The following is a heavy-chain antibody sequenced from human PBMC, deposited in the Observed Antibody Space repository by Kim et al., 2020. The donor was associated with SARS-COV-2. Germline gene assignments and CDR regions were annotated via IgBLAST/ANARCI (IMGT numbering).Heavy chain of an antibody. CDR1: GGSISSSSYY. CDR3: ASVLRYFDWLSLYYFD. D-gene: IGHD3-9*01. V-gene: IGHV4-39*01. J-gene: IGHJ4*01. CDR2: IYYSGST. Sequence: SETLSLTCTVSGGSISSSSYYWGWIRQPPGKGLEWIGSIYYSGSTYYNPSLKSRVTISVDTSKNQFSLKLSSVTAADTAVYYCASVLRYFDWLSLYYFD.